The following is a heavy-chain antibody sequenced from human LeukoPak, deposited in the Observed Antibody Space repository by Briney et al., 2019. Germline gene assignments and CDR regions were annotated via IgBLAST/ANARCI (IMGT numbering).Heavy chain of an antibody. D-gene: IGHD3-9*01. CDR1: GFTFSSYA. V-gene: IGHV3-21*01. CDR2: ISSSSSYI. CDR3: ARGADSGYSSDN. J-gene: IGHJ4*02. Sequence: GGSLRLSCAASGFTFSSYAMSWVRQAPGKGLEWVSSISSSSSYIYYADSVKGRFTISRDNSKNTLYLQMNSLRAEDTAVYYCARGADSGYSSDNWGQGTLVSVSS.